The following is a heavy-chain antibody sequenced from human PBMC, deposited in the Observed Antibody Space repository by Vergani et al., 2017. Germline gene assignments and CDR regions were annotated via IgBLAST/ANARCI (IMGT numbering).Heavy chain of an antibody. J-gene: IGHJ4*02. CDR3: ARARFLGPQELVY. CDR2: IWYDGSNK. Sequence: QVRLVESGGGVVQPGRSLRLSCAASGFSFTSYGMHWVRQPPGKGLEWVAVIWYDGSNKYYADSVKGRFTISRDNSKNTLYLQMNSLRAEDTAVYYCARARFLGPQELVYWGQGTLVTVSS. CDR1: GFSFTSYG. V-gene: IGHV3-33*08. D-gene: IGHD3-10*01.